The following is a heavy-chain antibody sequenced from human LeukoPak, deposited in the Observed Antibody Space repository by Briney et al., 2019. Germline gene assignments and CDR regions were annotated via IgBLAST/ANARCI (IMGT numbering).Heavy chain of an antibody. D-gene: IGHD2-2*01. V-gene: IGHV3-53*01. CDR2: IYSGGNT. J-gene: IGHJ4*02. CDR1: GFTVSINY. Sequence: GGSLRLSCAASGFTVSINYMSWVRQAPGKGLEWVSVIYSGGNTYYADSVRGRFTISRDNSKNTVYLQMNSLRAEDTAVYYCARGETSSYDYWGQGTLVTVSS. CDR3: ARGETSSYDY.